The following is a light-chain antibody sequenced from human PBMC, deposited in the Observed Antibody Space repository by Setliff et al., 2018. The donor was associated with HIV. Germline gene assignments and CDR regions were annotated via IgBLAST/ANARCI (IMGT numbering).Light chain of an antibody. Sequence: QSALTQPASVSGSPGQSITISCTRTGSDVGSYNLVSWYQQHPGKAPKLMIFEVTKRPSGVSNRFSGSKSGNTASLIISGLQTDDEADYFCCSNAARPTFYVIGTGTKVT. V-gene: IGLV2-23*02. CDR1: GSDVGSYNL. CDR3: CSNAARPTFYV. CDR2: EVT. J-gene: IGLJ1*01.